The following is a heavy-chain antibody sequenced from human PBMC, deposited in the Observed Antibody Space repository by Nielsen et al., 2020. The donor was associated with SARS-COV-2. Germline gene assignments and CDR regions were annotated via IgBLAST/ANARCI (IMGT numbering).Heavy chain of an antibody. Sequence: GGSLRLSCAASGFTFSDYYMSWIRQAPGKGLEWVSVIYSGGSSTYYADSVKGRFTISRDNSKNTLYLQMNSLRAEDTAGYNWERGQEAKEGYFDLWGRGTLVTVSS. D-gene: IGHD1-26*01. V-gene: IGHV3-23*03. J-gene: IGHJ2*01. CDR3: ERGQEAKEGYFDL. CDR2: IYSGGSST. CDR1: GFTFSDYY.